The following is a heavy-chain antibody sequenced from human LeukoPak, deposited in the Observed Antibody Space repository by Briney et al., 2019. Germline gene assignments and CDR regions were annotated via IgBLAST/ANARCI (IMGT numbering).Heavy chain of an antibody. J-gene: IGHJ4*02. V-gene: IGHV3-48*01. D-gene: IGHD3-22*01. Sequence: PGGSLRLSCAASGFTFSSYSMNWVRQAPGKGLEWVSYISSSSSTIYYADSVKGRFTISRDNAKNSLYLQMNSLRAEDTAVYYCARDLGSYYYDSSGYYASGYWGQGTLVTVSS. CDR1: GFTFSSYS. CDR2: ISSSSSTI. CDR3: ARDLGSYYYDSSGYYASGY.